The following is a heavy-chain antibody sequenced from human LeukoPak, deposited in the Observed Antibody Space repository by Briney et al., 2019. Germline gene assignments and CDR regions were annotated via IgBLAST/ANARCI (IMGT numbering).Heavy chain of an antibody. V-gene: IGHV1-69*13. CDR1: GGTFSSYA. D-gene: IGHD4-17*01. CDR3: ARRLRSINWFDP. Sequence: SVKVSCKASGGTFSSYAISWVRQAPGQGLEWMGGIIPIFGTANYAQKFQGRVTITADESTSTAYMELSSLRSEDTAVYYCARRLRSINWFDPWGQGTLVTVSS. CDR2: IIPIFGTA. J-gene: IGHJ5*02.